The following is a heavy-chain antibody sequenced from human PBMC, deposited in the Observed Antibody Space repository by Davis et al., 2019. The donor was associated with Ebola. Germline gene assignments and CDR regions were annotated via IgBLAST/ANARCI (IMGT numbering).Heavy chain of an antibody. CDR3: ARDSTYSSSWYNWIDP. D-gene: IGHD6-13*01. J-gene: IGHJ5*02. CDR1: GYTFTSYY. V-gene: IGHV1-46*01. CDR2: INSSGSRT. Sequence: ASVMVSCKASGYTFTSYYMHWVRHAPGQGLEWMGIINSSGSRTSSAQKFQSRVTMTRDTSTSTVYMELSRLRSEDTAVYYCARDSTYSSSWYNWIDPWGQGTLVTVSS.